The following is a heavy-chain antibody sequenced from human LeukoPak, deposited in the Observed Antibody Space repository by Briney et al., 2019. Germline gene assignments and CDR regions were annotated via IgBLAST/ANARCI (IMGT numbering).Heavy chain of an antibody. V-gene: IGHV3-23*01. Sequence: GGSLRLSCAASGCTFSNYPMSWLRQAPGKGLEWVSAINGSGGSTYYADSVKGRFTISRDNSKNTLYLQMSSLTAKDTAVYYCAKGGRDYGDYAPDYWGQGTLVTVSS. J-gene: IGHJ4*02. D-gene: IGHD4-17*01. CDR2: INGSGGST. CDR3: AKGGRDYGDYAPDY. CDR1: GCTFSNYP.